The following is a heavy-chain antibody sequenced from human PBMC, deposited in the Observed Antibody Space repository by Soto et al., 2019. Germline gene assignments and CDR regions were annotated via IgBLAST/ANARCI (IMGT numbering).Heavy chain of an antibody. Sequence: EVQLVESGGGLVQPGGSLKLSCAASGFTFSGSALHWVRQAPGKGLEWIGRVRSKADSYATIYAASMKGRFTISRDDSKNTAYLQMSRLKTEDTAMYYCTRLKGFRENYGMDVWGQGTTVTVSS. V-gene: IGHV3-73*01. CDR2: VRSKADSYAT. J-gene: IGHJ6*02. CDR1: GFTFSGSA. CDR3: TRLKGFRENYGMDV.